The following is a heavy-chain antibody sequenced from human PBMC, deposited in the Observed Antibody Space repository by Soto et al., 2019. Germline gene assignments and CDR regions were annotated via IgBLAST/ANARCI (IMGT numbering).Heavy chain of an antibody. CDR3: TSALLARF. V-gene: IGHV3-15*01. CDR1: GFIFSNTW. D-gene: IGHD3-9*01. Sequence: EVQLVESGGGLVKPGGSLRLSCAASGFIFSNTWMTWVRQAAGKGLEWVGRIKSKPDGGTTDYAAPVKGRFSISRDDSRSTVYLQMNSLKTEDTAVYYCTSALLARFWGQGILVTVSS. CDR2: IKSKPDGGTT. J-gene: IGHJ4*02.